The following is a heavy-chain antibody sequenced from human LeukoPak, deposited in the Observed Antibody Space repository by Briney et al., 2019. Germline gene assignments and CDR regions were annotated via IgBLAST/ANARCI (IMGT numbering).Heavy chain of an antibody. CDR2: ISAYNGNT. CDR1: GYTFTSYG. Sequence: ASVKVSCKASGYTFTSYGISWVRQAPGQGLEWMGWISAYNGNTNYAQKLQGRVTMTTDTSTSTAYMELRSLRSDDTAVYYCARGEYHQDGIGYNRFDNWGQGALVTVSS. J-gene: IGHJ4*02. CDR3: ARGEYHQDGIGYNRFDN. D-gene: IGHD5-24*01. V-gene: IGHV1-18*01.